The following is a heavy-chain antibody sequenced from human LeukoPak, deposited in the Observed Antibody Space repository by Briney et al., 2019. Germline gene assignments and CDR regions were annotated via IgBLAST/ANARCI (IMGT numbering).Heavy chain of an antibody. CDR1: GGSISSSSYY. CDR2: IYYSGST. V-gene: IGHV4-39*01. D-gene: IGHD4-11*01. J-gene: IGHJ4*02. CDR3: ASYIRRFDY. Sequence: SETLSLTCTVSGGSISSSSYYWGWIRRPPGKGLEWIGSIYYSGSTYYNPSLKSRVTISVDTSKNQFSLKLSSVTAADTAVYYCASYIRRFDYWGQGTLVTVS.